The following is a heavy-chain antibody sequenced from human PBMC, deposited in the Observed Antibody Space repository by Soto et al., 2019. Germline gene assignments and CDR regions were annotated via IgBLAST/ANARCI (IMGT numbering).Heavy chain of an antibody. D-gene: IGHD1-1*01. Sequence: KLSETLSLTCTVSGGSISSGDYYWSWIRQPPGKGLEWIGYIYYSGSTYYNPSLKSRVTISVDTSKNQFSLKLSSVTAADTAVYYCARVKGLNGYFQHWGQGTLVTVSS. CDR2: IYYSGST. CDR3: ARVKGLNGYFQH. V-gene: IGHV4-30-4*01. CDR1: GGSISSGDYY. J-gene: IGHJ1*01.